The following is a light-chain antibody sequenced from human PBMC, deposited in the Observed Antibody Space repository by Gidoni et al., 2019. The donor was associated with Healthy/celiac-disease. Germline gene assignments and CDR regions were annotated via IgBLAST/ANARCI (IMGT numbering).Light chain of an antibody. J-gene: IGKJ3*01. CDR1: QSISRW. V-gene: IGKV1-5*01. Sequence: DIQMTQSPSTLSASVGDRVTITCRASQSISRWLDWYQQKPGKVPKLLIYDAYSLKSGVPSRFSGSGSGTEFTLTISSLQPDDFATYYCQQYNSYSFGPGTTVDIK. CDR2: DAY. CDR3: QQYNSYS.